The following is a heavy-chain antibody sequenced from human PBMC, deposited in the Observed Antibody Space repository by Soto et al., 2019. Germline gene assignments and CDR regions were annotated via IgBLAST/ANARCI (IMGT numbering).Heavy chain of an antibody. CDR3: VRERVVVAAPNWFDP. V-gene: IGHV1-69*06. J-gene: IGHJ5*02. Sequence: QVQLVQSGAEVKKPGSSVKVSCKASGGTFSSYAISWVRQAPGQGLEWMGGIIPIFGTANYAQKFQGRVTITADKSTSTDYMERSSLRAEDTAVYYCVRERVVVAAPNWFDPWGQGTLVTVSS. CDR1: GGTFSSYA. CDR2: IIPIFGTA. D-gene: IGHD2-15*01.